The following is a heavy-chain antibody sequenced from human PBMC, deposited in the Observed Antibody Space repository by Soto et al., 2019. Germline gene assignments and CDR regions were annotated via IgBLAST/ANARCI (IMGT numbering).Heavy chain of an antibody. Sequence: SETLSLTCTVSGGSISNSNHYWQWVRQPPGKGLEWIGSVFYTGSTYRNPSLSSRVTLSVDTSKNQFSLKLNSVSAEDTAVYFCAGRLTTGRFDPWGQGTLVTVSS. CDR3: AGRLTTGRFDP. CDR2: VFYTGST. D-gene: IGHD4-4*01. V-gene: IGHV4-39*01. CDR1: GGSISNSNHY. J-gene: IGHJ5*02.